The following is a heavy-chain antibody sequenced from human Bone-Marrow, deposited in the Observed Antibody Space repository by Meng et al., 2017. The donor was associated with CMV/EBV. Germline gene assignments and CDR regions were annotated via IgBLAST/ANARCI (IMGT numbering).Heavy chain of an antibody. CDR1: GFTFSSYS. D-gene: IGHD2-21*01. CDR3: ARDTVYCGGDCPPAFDI. J-gene: IGHJ3*02. Sequence: LSLTCAASGFTFSSYSMNWVRQTPGKGLEWVSSISSSSSYIYYADSVKGRFTISRDNAKNSLYLQMNSLRAEDTAVYYCARDTVYCGGDCPPAFDIWGQGTMVTVSS. CDR2: ISSSSSYI. V-gene: IGHV3-21*01.